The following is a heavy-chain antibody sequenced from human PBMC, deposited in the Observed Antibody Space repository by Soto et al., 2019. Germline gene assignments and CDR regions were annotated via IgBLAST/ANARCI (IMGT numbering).Heavy chain of an antibody. J-gene: IGHJ5*02. V-gene: IGHV1-69*01. D-gene: IGHD6-6*01. Sequence: QVQLVQSGAEVKKPGSSVKVSCTASGDTFSNFAVSWVRQAPGGGLEWLGGIAPIFARATYAPKFEGRVSFTADESTSTAYMELHSRKFEDTGVYYCVRDSEVSTRPGGWFEPWGQGTLVTVSS. CDR2: IAPIFARA. CDR1: GDTFSNFA. CDR3: VRDSEVSTRPGGWFEP.